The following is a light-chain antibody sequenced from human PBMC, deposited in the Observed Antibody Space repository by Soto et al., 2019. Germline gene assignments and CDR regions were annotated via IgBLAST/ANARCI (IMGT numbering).Light chain of an antibody. J-gene: IGLJ1*01. Sequence: QSVLTQPASVSGSPGQSIALSCPGVRTDVDGYDYVSWYQQHPGQAPQLLIYDVYNRPSGVSHRFSGSKSGDTASLTISGLQAEDEADYYCTSYTSSTPFYVFGTGTKVTVL. V-gene: IGLV2-14*03. CDR1: RTDVDGYDY. CDR3: TSYTSSTPFYV. CDR2: DVY.